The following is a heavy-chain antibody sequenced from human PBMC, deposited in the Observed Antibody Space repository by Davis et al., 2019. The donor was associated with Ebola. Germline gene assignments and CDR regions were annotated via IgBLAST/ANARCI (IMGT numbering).Heavy chain of an antibody. CDR3: ARAYFDVLTYYYGMEV. CDR2: ISSRISTI. Sequence: GGSLRLSCAASGFTFSDYYMDXIRPAPGXXXXFFSPISSRISTIYYADSVKGRFTISRDNSKNSLYLQMNSLRADDTAVYYCARAYFDVLTYYYGMEVWGKGTPVTVST. V-gene: IGHV3-11*01. J-gene: IGHJ6*04. D-gene: IGHD3-9*01. CDR1: GFTFSDYY.